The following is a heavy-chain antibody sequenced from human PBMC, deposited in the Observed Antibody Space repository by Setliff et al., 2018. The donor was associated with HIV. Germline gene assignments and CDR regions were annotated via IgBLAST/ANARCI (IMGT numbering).Heavy chain of an antibody. Sequence: SETLSLTCTVSGGSIRSFYWSWIRQPPGKGLEWIGYIYYSGSTNYNPSLKSRLTISIDTSKNQFSLNLNSVTAADTAVYYCARHQLRGSYPAFDYWGQGTPVTVSS. CDR1: GGSIRSFY. J-gene: IGHJ4*02. CDR2: IYYSGST. V-gene: IGHV4-59*08. CDR3: ARHQLRGSYPAFDY. D-gene: IGHD1-26*01.